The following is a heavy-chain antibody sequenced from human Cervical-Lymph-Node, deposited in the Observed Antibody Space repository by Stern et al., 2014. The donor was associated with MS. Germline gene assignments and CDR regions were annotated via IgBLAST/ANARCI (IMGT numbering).Heavy chain of an antibody. CDR1: GYAFTAYY. V-gene: IGHV1-2*06. CDR2: INPNSGGT. J-gene: IGHJ4*02. CDR3: AKARLYSGYEENDY. Sequence: VQLVESGAEVKMPGASVKVSCKASGYAFTAYYIHWVRQDPGQGLEWVGRINPNSGGTDFAQKFLGRVTMTRAMSVTTAYMELSSLTSDDTAIYYCAKARLYSGYEENDYWGQGTLLTVSS. D-gene: IGHD5-12*01.